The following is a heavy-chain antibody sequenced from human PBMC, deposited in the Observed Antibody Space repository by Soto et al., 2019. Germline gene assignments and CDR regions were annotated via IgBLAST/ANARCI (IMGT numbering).Heavy chain of an antibody. Sequence: ASVKVSCKASGYTFTSYYMHWVRQAPGQRLEWMGKINPSGGSTSYAQKFQGRVTMTRDTSTSTVYMELCSLRSEDTAVYYCARALNYYDFWSGYWETTDYYMDVWGKGTTVTVSS. J-gene: IGHJ6*03. V-gene: IGHV1-46*03. CDR1: GYTFTSYY. D-gene: IGHD3-3*01. CDR2: INPSGGST. CDR3: ARALNYYDFWSGYWETTDYYMDV.